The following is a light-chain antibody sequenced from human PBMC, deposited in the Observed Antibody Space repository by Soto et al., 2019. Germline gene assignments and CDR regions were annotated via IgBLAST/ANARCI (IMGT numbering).Light chain of an antibody. Sequence: EFELTQSPGTLSLSPGERATLSCRASQTVRNNYLAWYQQKPGQAPKLLIHDASSRATGIPDRFSGGGSGTDFILTISRLEPEDFAVYYCQQFSSYPLTFGGGTKVDIK. CDR2: DAS. CDR3: QQFSSYPLT. J-gene: IGKJ4*01. CDR1: QTVRNNY. V-gene: IGKV3-20*01.